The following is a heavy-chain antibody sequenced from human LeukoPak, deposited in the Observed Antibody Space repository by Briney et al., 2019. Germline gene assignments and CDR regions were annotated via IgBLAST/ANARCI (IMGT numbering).Heavy chain of an antibody. CDR3: ARAGDISTAYYGLDV. CDR1: GFTFSAYS. Sequence: PGGSLRLSCAASGFTFSAYSMNWVRQAPGKGLEWVSYISFTSSTIFYADSVKGRFTISRDSAENSLYLQMNSLRAEDTAVYFCARAGDISTAYYGLDVWGQGTTVTVS. V-gene: IGHV3-48*04. D-gene: IGHD3-9*01. J-gene: IGHJ6*02. CDR2: ISFTSSTI.